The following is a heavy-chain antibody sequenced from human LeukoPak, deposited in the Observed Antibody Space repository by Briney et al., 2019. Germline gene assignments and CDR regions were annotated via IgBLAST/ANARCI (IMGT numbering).Heavy chain of an antibody. CDR3: ARDGGDGYNYGASDI. CDR1: GGSISSSSYY. Sequence: SETLSLTCTVSGGSISSSSYYWGWIRQPPGKGLEWIGTIYYSGSTYYNPSLKSRVTISVDTSKNQFSLKLSSVTAADTAVYYCARDGGDGYNYGASDIWGQGTMVTVSS. J-gene: IGHJ3*02. CDR2: IYYSGST. D-gene: IGHD5-24*01. V-gene: IGHV4-39*07.